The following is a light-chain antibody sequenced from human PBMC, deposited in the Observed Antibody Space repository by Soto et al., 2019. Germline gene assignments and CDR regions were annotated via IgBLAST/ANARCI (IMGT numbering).Light chain of an antibody. V-gene: IGKV1-13*02. CDR3: QQFHRPALT. CDR1: QGVRSA. CDR2: DAS. Sequence: AIPLTQSPSSLSASVGDRVTITCRASQGVRSALAWYQHKPGRGPRLLIYDASTLQSGVPSRFSGSGSGTDFTLTISSLQPEDFATYYCQQFHRPALTFGGGTKLE. J-gene: IGKJ4*01.